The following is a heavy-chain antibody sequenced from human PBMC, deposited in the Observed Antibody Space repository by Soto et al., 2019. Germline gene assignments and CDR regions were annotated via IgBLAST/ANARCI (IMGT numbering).Heavy chain of an antibody. CDR2: INQDGSDE. CDR1: EITFTSYW. CDR3: AGGRPGSRRGYYFDA. V-gene: IGHV3-7*01. Sequence: DVELVESGGGFIQPGGTLRLSCAASEITFTSYWMSWVRQGPGTGLQWVANINQDGSDERYVDSVRGRFTISRDNAQNSLYLQMNSLRPEDTAVYYCAGGRPGSRRGYYFDALGQGTLVSVSS. D-gene: IGHD3-10*01. J-gene: IGHJ4*02.